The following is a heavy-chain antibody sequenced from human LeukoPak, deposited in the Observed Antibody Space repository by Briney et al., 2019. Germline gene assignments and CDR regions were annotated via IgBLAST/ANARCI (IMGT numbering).Heavy chain of an antibody. V-gene: IGHV3-30*18. J-gene: IGHJ3*02. Sequence: PGGSLRLSCAASGFTFSSYGMHWVRQAPGKGLEWVAVISYDGSNKYYADSVKSRFTISRDNSKNTLYLQMNSLRAEDTAVYYCAKDADDAFHIWGQGTMVTVSS. CDR3: AKDADDAFHI. CDR2: ISYDGSNK. CDR1: GFTFSSYG.